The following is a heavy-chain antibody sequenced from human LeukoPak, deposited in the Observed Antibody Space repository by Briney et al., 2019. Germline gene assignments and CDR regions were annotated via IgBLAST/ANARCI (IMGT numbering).Heavy chain of an antibody. CDR3: ARDQGGSFDYYGMDV. J-gene: IGHJ6*02. CDR1: GFSFRSHA. Sequence: GGSLKLSCAASGFSFRSHAMHWVRQAPGEGLDWVALMSNDGTTQYYADSVKGRFTISRDNSKNTLYLQMNSLRGEDTAVYYCARDQGGSFDYYGMDVWGQGTTVTVSS. D-gene: IGHD1-26*01. V-gene: IGHV3-30-3*01. CDR2: MSNDGTTQ.